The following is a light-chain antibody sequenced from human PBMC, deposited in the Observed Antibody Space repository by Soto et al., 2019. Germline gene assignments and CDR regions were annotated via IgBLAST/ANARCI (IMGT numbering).Light chain of an antibody. J-gene: IGLJ2*01. CDR3: SSYTSSSTLVV. CDR2: DVS. Sequence: QSVLTRPASVSGTPGQSITISCTGTSSDVGGYNYVSWYQQHPGKAPKLMIYDVSNRPSGVSNRFSGSKSVNTASLTISGLQAEDEADYYCSSYTSSSTLVVFGGGTKVTVL. CDR1: SSDVGGYNY. V-gene: IGLV2-14*01.